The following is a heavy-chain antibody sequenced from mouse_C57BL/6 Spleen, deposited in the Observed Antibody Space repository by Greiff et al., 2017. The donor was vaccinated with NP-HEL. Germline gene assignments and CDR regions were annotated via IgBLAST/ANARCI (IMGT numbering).Heavy chain of an antibody. CDR1: GYAFSSYW. CDR2: IYPGDGDT. D-gene: IGHD1-1*01. J-gene: IGHJ1*03. V-gene: IGHV1-80*01. Sequence: QVQLQQSGAELVKPGASVKISCKASGYAFSSYWMNWVKQRPGKGLEWIGQIYPGDGDTNYNGKFKGKATLTADKSSSTAYMQLSSLTSEDSAVYFCARWVLRYRYFDVWGTGTTVTVSS. CDR3: ARWVLRYRYFDV.